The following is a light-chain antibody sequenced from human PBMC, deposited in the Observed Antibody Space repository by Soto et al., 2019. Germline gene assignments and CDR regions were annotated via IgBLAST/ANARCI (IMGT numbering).Light chain of an antibody. CDR3: QQYNLWPLT. V-gene: IGKV3-15*01. Sequence: EIVMTQSPATLSVSPGERATLSCRASQSVSSNLAWYQQKPGQTPKLLIYVASTRATGIPARFSGSGSETDFTLTISSLQSEDFAVYYFQQYNLWPLTFGVGTKVEFK. J-gene: IGKJ4*01. CDR2: VAS. CDR1: QSVSSN.